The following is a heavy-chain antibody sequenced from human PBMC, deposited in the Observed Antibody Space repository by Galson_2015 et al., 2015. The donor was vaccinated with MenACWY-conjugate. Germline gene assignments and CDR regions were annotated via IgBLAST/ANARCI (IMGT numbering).Heavy chain of an antibody. Sequence: SVKVSCKASGGTFSSYAISWVRQAPGQGLEWMGGIIPIFGTANYAQKFQGRVTITADKSTSTAYMELSSLRSEDTAVYYCAREGGQSHYYGSGSYFIDPWGQGTLVTVSS. CDR1: GGTFSSYA. V-gene: IGHV1-69*06. CDR3: AREGGQSHYYGSGSYFIDP. CDR2: IIPIFGTA. J-gene: IGHJ5*02. D-gene: IGHD3-10*01.